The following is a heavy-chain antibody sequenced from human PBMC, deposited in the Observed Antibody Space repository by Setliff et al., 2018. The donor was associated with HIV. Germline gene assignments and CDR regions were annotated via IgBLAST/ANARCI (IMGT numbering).Heavy chain of an antibody. V-gene: IGHV3-49*04. Sequence: GGSLRLSCRASGFTFSDFGMSWVRQAPGKGLEWLGFIRSTAYGGTAEYAASVKGRFTISRDDSKSIAHLQMNRLKTEDTAVYYCTRASSWYYYMGVWGKGTTVTVSS. J-gene: IGHJ6*03. CDR3: TRASSWYYYMGV. CDR2: IRSTAYGGTA. D-gene: IGHD6-13*01. CDR1: GFTFSDFG.